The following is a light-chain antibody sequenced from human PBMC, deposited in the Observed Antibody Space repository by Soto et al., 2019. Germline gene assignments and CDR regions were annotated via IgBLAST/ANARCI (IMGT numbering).Light chain of an antibody. V-gene: IGKV3-20*01. J-gene: IGKJ2*01. CDR3: QQYGSSPPYT. CDR2: GAS. Sequence: EIVLTQSPGTLSSSPGERATLSCRASQSVSSRFLAWYQQKPDQAPMLLIYGASSRATGIPERFSGSGSWTEFTITISRLEPEDFAVNYCQQYGSSPPYTFGQGTKLEIK. CDR1: QSVSSRF.